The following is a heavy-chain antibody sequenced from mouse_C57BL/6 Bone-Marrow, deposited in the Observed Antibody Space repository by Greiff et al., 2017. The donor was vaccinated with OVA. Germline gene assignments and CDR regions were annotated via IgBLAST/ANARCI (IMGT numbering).Heavy chain of an antibody. J-gene: IGHJ1*03. CDR3: ASSSGDERYFDG. V-gene: IGHV14-3*01. Sequence: VQLQQSVAELVRPGASVKLSCTASGSNINNNYMHWVKQRPEQGLEWIGRIDPANGNTKYDPKFQGKATTTADTSSTTAYVQLSSLTTESTAIDYCASSSGDERYFDGWGRGTRVTVSA. CDR1: GSNINNNY. D-gene: IGHD3-3*01. CDR2: IDPANGNT.